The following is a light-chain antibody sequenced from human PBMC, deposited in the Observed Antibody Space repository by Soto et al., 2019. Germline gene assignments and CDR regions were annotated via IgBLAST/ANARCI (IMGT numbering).Light chain of an antibody. V-gene: IGKV1-5*01. Sequence: DIQMTQSPSTVSAYVGDRVTITCRASQSITTWLAWYQQKPGKAPKLLLYDASTLQSGVPSRFSGSGSGTDFTLTISRLNTDDFATYYCQQYNTYPWTFGQGTKVDIK. CDR3: QQYNTYPWT. CDR2: DAS. CDR1: QSITTW. J-gene: IGKJ1*01.